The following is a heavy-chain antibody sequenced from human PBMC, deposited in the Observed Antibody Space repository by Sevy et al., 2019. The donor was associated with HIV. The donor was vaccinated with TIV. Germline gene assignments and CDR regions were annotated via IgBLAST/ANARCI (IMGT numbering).Heavy chain of an antibody. Sequence: GGSLRLSCAASGFTFSNYAMSWVRQAPGKRLEWVSTITDSEKTYYTESVKGRSYISRDISKSTLFLQMNSLRTEDTAVYYCALGRQQWPTDFWGQGTLVTVSS. V-gene: IGHV3-23*01. CDR3: ALGRQQWPTDF. CDR2: ITDSEKT. J-gene: IGHJ4*02. CDR1: GFTFSNYA. D-gene: IGHD2-8*01.